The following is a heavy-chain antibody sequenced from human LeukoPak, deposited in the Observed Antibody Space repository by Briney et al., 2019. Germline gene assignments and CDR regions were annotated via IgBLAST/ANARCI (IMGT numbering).Heavy chain of an antibody. CDR3: ARSITMIVVVAAFDI. V-gene: IGHV5-51*01. CDR1: FSSYY. CDR2: IYPGDSDT. J-gene: IGHJ3*02. D-gene: IGHD3-22*01. Sequence: FSSYYWGWIRQPPGKGLEWMGIIYPGDSDTRYSPSFQGQVTISADKSISTAYLQWSSLKASDTAMYYCARSITMIVVVAAFDIWGQGTMVTVSS.